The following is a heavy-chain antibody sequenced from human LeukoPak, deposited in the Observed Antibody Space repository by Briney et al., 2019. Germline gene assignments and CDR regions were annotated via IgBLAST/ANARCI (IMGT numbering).Heavy chain of an antibody. CDR3: ARDLYYDSSDYYYYGMDV. CDR2: IWYDGSNK. Sequence: QPGGSLRLSCAAPGFTFSSYGMHWVRQAPGKGLEWVAVIWYDGSNKYYADSVKGRFTISRDNSKNTLYLQMNSLRAEDTAVYYCARDLYYDSSDYYYYGMDVWGQGTTVTVSS. V-gene: IGHV3-33*01. D-gene: IGHD3-22*01. J-gene: IGHJ6*02. CDR1: GFTFSSYG.